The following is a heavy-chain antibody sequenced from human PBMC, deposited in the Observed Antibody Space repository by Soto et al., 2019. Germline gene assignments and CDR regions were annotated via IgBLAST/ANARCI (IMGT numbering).Heavy chain of an antibody. CDR1: GGTFSSYA. J-gene: IGHJ4*02. Sequence: ASVKVSCKASGGTFSSYAISWVRQAPGQGLEWMGWISAYNGNTNYAQKLQGRVTMTTDTSTSTAYMELRSLRSDDTAVYYCARDRREDYYDSSGYYSGGYWGQGTLVTVSS. V-gene: IGHV1-18*01. D-gene: IGHD3-22*01. CDR2: ISAYNGNT. CDR3: ARDRREDYYDSSGYYSGGY.